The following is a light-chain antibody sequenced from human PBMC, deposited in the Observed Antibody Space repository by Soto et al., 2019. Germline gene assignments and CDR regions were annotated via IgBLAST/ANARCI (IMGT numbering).Light chain of an antibody. CDR2: VAS. Sequence: DIQITQSPSSLSASVGDRVTVTCRASQSIDPYLNWDQQRPCQAPKRLIYVASTLQSGVPSRFSGSGSGTHFTHTISSLQPEDFANYYCQQNQDIPPTFGQGTRVERK. J-gene: IGKJ1*01. CDR3: QQNQDIPPT. CDR1: QSIDPY. V-gene: IGKV1-39*01.